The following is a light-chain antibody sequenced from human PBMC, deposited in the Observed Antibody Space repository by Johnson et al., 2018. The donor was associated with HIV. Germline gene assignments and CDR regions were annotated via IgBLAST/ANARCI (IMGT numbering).Light chain of an antibody. J-gene: IGLJ1*01. V-gene: IGLV1-51*02. CDR1: SSNIGNNY. Sequence: QSVLTQPPSVSAAPGQKVTISCSGTSSNIGNNYVSWYQQLPGTAPKLLIYEDTRRPSGIPDRFSGSKSGPSATLGITGLQTGDEADYYCGTWDGSLSAGAVFGTGTKVTAL. CDR3: GTWDGSLSAGAV. CDR2: EDT.